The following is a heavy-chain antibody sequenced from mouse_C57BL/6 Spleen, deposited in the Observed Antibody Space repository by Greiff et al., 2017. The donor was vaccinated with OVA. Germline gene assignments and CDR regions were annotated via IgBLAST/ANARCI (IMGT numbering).Heavy chain of an antibody. Sequence: EVLLVESEGGLVQPGSSMKLSCTASGFTFSDYYMAWVRQVPEKGLEWVANINYDGSSTYYLDSLKSRFIISRDNAKNILYLQMSSLKSEDTATYYCAREGYYSNPYAMDYWGQGTSVTVSS. D-gene: IGHD2-5*01. CDR1: GFTFSDYY. V-gene: IGHV5-16*01. CDR3: AREGYYSNPYAMDY. CDR2: INYDGSST. J-gene: IGHJ4*01.